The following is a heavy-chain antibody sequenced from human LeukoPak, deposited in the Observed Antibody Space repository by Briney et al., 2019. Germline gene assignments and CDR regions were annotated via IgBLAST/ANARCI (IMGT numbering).Heavy chain of an antibody. V-gene: IGHV3-23*01. D-gene: IGHD2-2*01. CDR2: ISGSGGST. CDR1: GFTVSSNE. Sequence: GGSLRLSCAASGFTVSSNEASWVRQAPGKGLEWVSAISGSGGSTYYADSVKGRFTISRDNSKNTLYLQMNSLRAEDTAVYYCAAGIVVVPAAIFGFEAAYWGQGTLVTVSS. J-gene: IGHJ4*02. CDR3: AAGIVVVPAAIFGFEAAY.